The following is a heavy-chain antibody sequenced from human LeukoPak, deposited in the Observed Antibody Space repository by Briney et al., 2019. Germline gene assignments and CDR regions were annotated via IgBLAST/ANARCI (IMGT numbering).Heavy chain of an antibody. CDR1: GFTVSSNY. D-gene: IGHD1-20*01. CDR2: IYSGGST. V-gene: IGHV3-53*01. Sequence: QTGGSLRLSCAASGFTVSSNYMSWVRQAPGKGLEWVSVIYSGGSTYYADSVKGRFTISRGNSKNTLYLQMNSLRAEDTAVYYCARDNWNDHYYGMDVWGQGTTVTVSS. CDR3: ARDNWNDHYYGMDV. J-gene: IGHJ6*02.